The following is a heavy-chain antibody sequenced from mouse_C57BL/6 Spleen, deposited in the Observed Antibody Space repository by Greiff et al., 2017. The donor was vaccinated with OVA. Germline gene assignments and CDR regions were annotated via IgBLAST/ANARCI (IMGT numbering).Heavy chain of an antibody. Sequence: EVQLQQSGPGLVKPSQSLSLTCSVTGYSITSGYYWNWIRQFPGNKLEWMGYISYDGSNNYNPSLKNRISITRDTSKNQFFLKLNSVTTEDTATYYCARLPYGNYGNYYAMDYWGQGTSVTVSS. J-gene: IGHJ4*01. CDR1: GYSITSGYY. CDR2: ISYDGSN. CDR3: ARLPYGNYGNYYAMDY. D-gene: IGHD2-1*01. V-gene: IGHV3-6*01.